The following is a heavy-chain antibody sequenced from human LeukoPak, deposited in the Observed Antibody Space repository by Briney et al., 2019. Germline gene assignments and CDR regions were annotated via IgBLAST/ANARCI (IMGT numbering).Heavy chain of an antibody. CDR1: GFTFSSYE. J-gene: IGHJ4*02. CDR3: AKVGDSSSSSLDY. D-gene: IGHD6-6*01. Sequence: GGSLRLSCAASGFTFSSYEMNWVRQAPGKGLEWVSAISGSGGSTYYADSVKGRFTISRDNSKNTLYLQMNSLRAEDTAVYYCAKVGDSSSSSLDYWGQGTLVTVSS. CDR2: ISGSGGST. V-gene: IGHV3-23*01.